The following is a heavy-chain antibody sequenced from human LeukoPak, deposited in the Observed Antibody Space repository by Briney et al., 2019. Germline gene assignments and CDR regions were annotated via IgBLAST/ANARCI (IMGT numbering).Heavy chain of an antibody. CDR1: GGSFSGYY. CDR2: INHSGST. J-gene: IGHJ4*02. V-gene: IGHV4-34*01. D-gene: IGHD3-10*01. CDR3: ARGRGSLVWFGELFARKYYFDY. Sequence: SETLSLTCAVYGGSFSGYYWSWIRQPPGKGLEWIGEINHSGSTNYNPSLKSRVTISVDTSKNQFSLKLSSVTAADTAVYYCARGRGSLVWFGELFARKYYFDYWGQGTLVTVSS.